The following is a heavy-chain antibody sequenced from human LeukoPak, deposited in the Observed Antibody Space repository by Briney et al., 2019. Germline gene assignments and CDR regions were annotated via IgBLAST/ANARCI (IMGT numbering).Heavy chain of an antibody. V-gene: IGHV4-59*01. D-gene: IGHD3-10*01. CDR1: GGSISSYY. Sequence: PSETLPLTCTVSGGSISSYYWSWIRQPPGKGLEWIGYIYYSGSTNYNPSLKSRVTISVDTSKNQFSLKLSSVTAADTAVYYCARGVRGNHYFDYWGQGTLVTVSS. CDR3: ARGVRGNHYFDY. CDR2: IYYSGST. J-gene: IGHJ4*02.